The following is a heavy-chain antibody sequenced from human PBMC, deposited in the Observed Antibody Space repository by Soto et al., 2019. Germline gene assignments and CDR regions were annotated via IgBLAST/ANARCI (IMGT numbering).Heavy chain of an antibody. CDR2: IKQDGSER. CDR1: GFTFSRYW. V-gene: IGHV3-7*03. Sequence: PGGSLRLSCEGSGFTFSRYWMSWVRQAPGKGLEWVASIKQDGSERYYVDSVKGRFTVPRDNAKNSLSLQMDSLTAEDTAVYYCARLRGDYTAYDFWGQGTLVTVSS. CDR3: ARLRGDYTAYDF. J-gene: IGHJ4*02. D-gene: IGHD4-17*01.